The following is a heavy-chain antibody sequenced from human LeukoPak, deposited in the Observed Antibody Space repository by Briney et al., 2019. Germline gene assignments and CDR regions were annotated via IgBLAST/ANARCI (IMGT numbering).Heavy chain of an antibody. Sequence: PGRSLRLSCAASGFTFSSYGMHWVRQAPGKGLEWVAVIWYDGSNKYYADSVKGRFTISRDNSKNTLYLQMNSLRAEDTAVYYCARDGGSYGYEYFQYWGQGTLVTVSS. CDR1: GFTFSSYG. CDR3: ARDGGSYGYEYFQY. J-gene: IGHJ1*01. CDR2: IWYDGSNK. D-gene: IGHD5-18*01. V-gene: IGHV3-33*01.